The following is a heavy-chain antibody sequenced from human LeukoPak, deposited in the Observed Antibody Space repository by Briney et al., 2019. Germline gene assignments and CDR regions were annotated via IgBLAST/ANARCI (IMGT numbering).Heavy chain of an antibody. CDR1: GGSFSGYY. J-gene: IGHJ4*02. CDR3: ARSPLALTIDFDY. V-gene: IGHV4-34*01. Sequence: SETLSLTCAVYGGSFSGYYWSWIRQPPGKGLEWVGEINHSGSTNYNPSLKSRVTISVDTSKNQFSLKLSSVTAADTAVYYCARSPLALTIDFDYWGQGTLVTVSS. CDR2: INHSGST.